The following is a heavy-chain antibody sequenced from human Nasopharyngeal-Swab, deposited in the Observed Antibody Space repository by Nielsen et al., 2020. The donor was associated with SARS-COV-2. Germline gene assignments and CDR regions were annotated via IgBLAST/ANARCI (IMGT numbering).Heavy chain of an antibody. D-gene: IGHD3-22*01. Sequence: GGSLRLSCAASGFTFSSYSMNWVRQAPGKGLEWVSSISSSSSYIYYADSVKGRFTISRDNAKNSLYLQMNSLRAEDTAVYYCARPPLYYYDSSGPWNFDLWGRGTLVTVSS. CDR3: ARPPLYYYDSSGPWNFDL. J-gene: IGHJ2*01. V-gene: IGHV3-21*01. CDR2: ISSSSSYI. CDR1: GFTFSSYS.